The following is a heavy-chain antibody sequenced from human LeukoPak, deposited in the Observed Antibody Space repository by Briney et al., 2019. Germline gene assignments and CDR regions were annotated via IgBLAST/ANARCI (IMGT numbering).Heavy chain of an antibody. CDR3: ARERDGYNAPFDY. CDR2: IYNSGST. J-gene: IGHJ4*02. V-gene: IGHV4-59*01. D-gene: IGHD5-24*01. CDR1: GGSISSNY. Sequence: SETLSLTCTVSGGSISSNYWSWIRQPPGKGLEWIGYIYNSGSTNYNPSLKSRVTISVDTSKNQFSLKLSSVTAADTAVYYCARERDGYNAPFDYWGQGTLVTVSS.